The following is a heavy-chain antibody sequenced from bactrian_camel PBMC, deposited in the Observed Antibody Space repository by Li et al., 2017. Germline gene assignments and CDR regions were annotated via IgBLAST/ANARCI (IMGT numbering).Heavy chain of an antibody. Sequence: HVQLVESGGGSVQAGGSLRLSCAASGYPYTMAWFRQAPGKEREGVASIDTERRTSYADSVKGRFTISRDNAKNTLYLQMNSLELEDTAQYYRAALAWGFNYWGQGTQVTVS. CDR3: AALAWGFNY. J-gene: IGHJ4*01. CDR1: GYPYT. D-gene: IGHD1*01. CDR2: IDTERRT. V-gene: IGHV3S9*01.